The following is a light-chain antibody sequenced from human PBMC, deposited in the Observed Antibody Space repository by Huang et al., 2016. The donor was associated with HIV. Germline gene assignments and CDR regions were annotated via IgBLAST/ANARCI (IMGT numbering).Light chain of an antibody. V-gene: IGKV4-1*01. CDR1: QTILYTPNNKNH. Sequence: DIVMTQSPASLPVSLGERATINCKSSQTILYTPNNKNHLAWYQQKPGQPPKLLNYWASTREAGVPDRFSGSGSGTDFTLTISTLQAEDVAVYYCQQYYTTPVTFGGGTKVEI. CDR3: QQYYTTPVT. J-gene: IGKJ4*01. CDR2: WAS.